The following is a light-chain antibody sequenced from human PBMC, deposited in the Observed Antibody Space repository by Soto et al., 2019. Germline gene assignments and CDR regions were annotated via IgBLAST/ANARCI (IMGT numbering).Light chain of an antibody. CDR1: SSDVGGYKY. V-gene: IGLV2-14*01. Sequence: QSALTQPASVSGSPGQSITISCTGSSSDVGGYKYVSWYQQHPGKAPKLIVYGVTHRPSGVSSRFSASKSAYTASLTISALQAEDEADYYCSSFTTTYFYVFGPGTKLTVL. CDR3: SSFTTTYFYV. CDR2: GVT. J-gene: IGLJ1*01.